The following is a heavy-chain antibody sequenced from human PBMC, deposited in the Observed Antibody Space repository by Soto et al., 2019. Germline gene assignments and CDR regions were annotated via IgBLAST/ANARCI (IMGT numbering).Heavy chain of an antibody. D-gene: IGHD4-17*01. J-gene: IGHJ4*02. CDR2: IYYTGST. V-gene: IGHV4-39*07. CDR1: GGSISSSSYY. Sequence: SETLSLTCTVSGGSISSSSYYWGWIRQPPGKGLEWIGSIYYTGSTNYNPSLKSRVTISVDTSKKQFSLKLSSVTAADTAVYYCARRYGPGFDYWGQGTLVTVSS. CDR3: ARRYGPGFDY.